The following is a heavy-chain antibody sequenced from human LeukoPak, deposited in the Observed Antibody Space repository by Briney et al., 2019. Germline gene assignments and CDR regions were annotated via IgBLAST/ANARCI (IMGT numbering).Heavy chain of an antibody. D-gene: IGHD3-3*01. CDR3: ARGSGSYYAFWSGYYPDY. V-gene: IGHV4-4*02. J-gene: IGHJ4*02. CDR2: IYHSGST. Sequence: SETLSLTCGVSGGSISSSNWWSWVRQPPGKGLEWIGEIYHSGSTNYNPSLKSRVTISVDKSKNQFSLKLSSVTAADTAVYFCARGSGSYYAFWSGYYPDYWGQGTLVTVSS. CDR1: GGSISSSNW.